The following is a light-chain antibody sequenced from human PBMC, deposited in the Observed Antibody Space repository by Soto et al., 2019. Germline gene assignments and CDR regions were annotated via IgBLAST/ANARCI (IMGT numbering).Light chain of an antibody. CDR3: QQYKSWPPIT. CDR1: QSLNTD. CDR2: GAS. Sequence: EILMTQSPDSLSVSPGETATLSCRASQSLNTDLAWYQQKPGQATRLILYGASTRATGISTRFSGGGSGTEFTLTISGLQSEDSAVYYCQQYKSWPPITFGQGTRLEIK. J-gene: IGKJ5*01. V-gene: IGKV3-15*01.